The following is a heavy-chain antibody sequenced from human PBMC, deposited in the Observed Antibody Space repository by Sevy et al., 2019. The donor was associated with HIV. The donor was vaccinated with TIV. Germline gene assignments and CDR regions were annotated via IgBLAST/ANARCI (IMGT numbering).Heavy chain of an antibody. CDR1: GFTFSSYW. CDR3: ARDNGYSSGWYGY. CDR2: IKQDGSEK. V-gene: IGHV3-7*01. J-gene: IGHJ4*02. Sequence: GGSLRLSCAASGFTFSSYWMSWVRQAPGKGLEWVANIKQDGSEKYYVDSVKDRFTISRDNAKNSLYLQMNSLRAEDTAVYYCARDNGYSSGWYGYWGQGTLVTVSS. D-gene: IGHD6-19*01.